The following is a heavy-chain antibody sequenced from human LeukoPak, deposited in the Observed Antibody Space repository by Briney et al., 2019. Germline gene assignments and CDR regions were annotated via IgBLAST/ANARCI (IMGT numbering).Heavy chain of an antibody. D-gene: IGHD2-21*01. CDR3: AKDPAYCGGDCYSPFDY. J-gene: IGHJ4*02. V-gene: IGHV3-30*18. Sequence: GGSLRLSCAASGFNFNDYAIHWVRQAPGKGLEWVAVISYDGENEYYADSVKGRFTISRDNSKNTLYLQMNSLRAEDTAVYYCAKDPAYCGGDCYSPFDYWGQGTLVTVSS. CDR1: GFNFNDYA. CDR2: ISYDGENE.